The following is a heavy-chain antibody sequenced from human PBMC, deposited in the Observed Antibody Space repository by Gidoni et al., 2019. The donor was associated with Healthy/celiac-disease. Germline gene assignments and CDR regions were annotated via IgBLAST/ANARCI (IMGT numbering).Heavy chain of an antibody. CDR1: GYTFTSYY. Sequence: QVQLVQSGAEVKTPGASVKVSCKASGYTFTSYYMHWVLHATGQGLEWMGIINPSGGSTSYAQKFQGRVTMTRDTSTSTVYMELSSLRSEDTAVYYCARVPTTGTDFDYWGQGTLVTVS. D-gene: IGHD1-1*01. CDR3: ARVPTTGTDFDY. J-gene: IGHJ4*02. CDR2: INPSGGST. V-gene: IGHV1-46*01.